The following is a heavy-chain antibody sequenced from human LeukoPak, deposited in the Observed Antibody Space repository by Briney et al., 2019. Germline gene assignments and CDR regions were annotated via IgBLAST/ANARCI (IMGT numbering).Heavy chain of an antibody. V-gene: IGHV1-69*13. CDR3: ARALYTENSYFDY. CDR2: IIPIYGTA. Sequence: ASVKGSCKASGASGDTFNSYDFSWLRQAPGQGLQWMGGIIPIYGTAKYTEKFQGRVTITADESTSTAYMELSSLRSEDTAVYYCARALYTENSYFDYWGQGTLVTVSS. CDR1: GDTFNSYD. J-gene: IGHJ4*02. D-gene: IGHD4-11*01.